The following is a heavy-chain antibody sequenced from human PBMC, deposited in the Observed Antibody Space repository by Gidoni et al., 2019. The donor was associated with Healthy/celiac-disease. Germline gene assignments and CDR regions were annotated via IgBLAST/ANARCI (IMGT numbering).Heavy chain of an antibody. CDR3: ARLDSSSSSLWHY. CDR1: GYSFTSYW. CDR2: IDPTDSYT. D-gene: IGHD6-6*01. Sequence: EVQLGQSGAEVKKPGESLRISCKGSGYSFTSYWISWVRQMPGKGLEWMGRIDPTDSYTNYSPSFQGHVTMSADKSISTAYLQWSSLKASDTPMYYCARLDSSSSSLWHYWGQGTLVTVSS. V-gene: IGHV5-10-1*03. J-gene: IGHJ4*02.